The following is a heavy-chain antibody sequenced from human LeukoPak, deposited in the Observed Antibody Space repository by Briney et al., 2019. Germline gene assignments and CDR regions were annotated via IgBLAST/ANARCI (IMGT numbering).Heavy chain of an antibody. D-gene: IGHD1-7*01. CDR2: MNPNSGNT. J-gene: IGHJ3*02. CDR1: GYTFTGYY. CDR3: ATAVELRAAAFDI. Sequence: ASVKVSCKASGYTFTGYYMRWVRQAPGQGLEWMGWMNPNSGNTGYAQKFQGRVTMTRNTSISTAYMELSSLRSEDTAVYYCATAVELRAAAFDIWGQGTMVTVSS. V-gene: IGHV1-8*02.